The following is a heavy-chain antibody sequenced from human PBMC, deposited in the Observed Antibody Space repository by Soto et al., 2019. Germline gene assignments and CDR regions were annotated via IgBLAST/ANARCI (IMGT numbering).Heavy chain of an antibody. CDR1: GFTFTTYA. D-gene: IGHD2-21*02. Sequence: QVQVVQSGAEVKKPGASVKVSCKASGFTFTTYAIHWVRQAPGQRLEWMGWIHAGNGNTKSSQKFQDRLTITRDTSASTAYMELSSLRSEDSAVYYCARDRCSGDCNEFDYGGQGTLVPVSS. CDR3: ARDRCSGDCNEFDY. J-gene: IGHJ4*02. CDR2: IHAGNGNT. V-gene: IGHV1-3*01.